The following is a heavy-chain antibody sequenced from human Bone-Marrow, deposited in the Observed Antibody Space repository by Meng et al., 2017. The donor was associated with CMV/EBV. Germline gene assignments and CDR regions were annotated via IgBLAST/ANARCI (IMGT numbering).Heavy chain of an antibody. CDR3: AIEEVGSGFDP. Sequence: ASVKVSCKASGYTFTRYYMHWVRQAAGQGLEWMGIINPSGGSTSYAQKFQGRVTMSRDTSTKIFYMELSSLGFEDTAEYYWAIEEVGSGFDPWGQGTLVTVSS. CDR1: GYTFTRYY. CDR2: INPSGGST. D-gene: IGHD6-25*01. J-gene: IGHJ5*02. V-gene: IGHV1-46*01.